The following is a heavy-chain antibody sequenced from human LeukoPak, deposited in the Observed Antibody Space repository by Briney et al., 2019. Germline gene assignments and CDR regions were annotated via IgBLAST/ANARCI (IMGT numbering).Heavy chain of an antibody. CDR3: AHSPIAATSGVNYMDV. CDR1: GFSLSTSGVG. D-gene: IGHD6-13*01. CDR2: IYWNDDR. Sequence: SGPTLVKPTQTLTLTCTFSGFSLSTSGVGVGWIRQPPGKALEGLALIYWNDDRRYSPSLKSRLTITKDTFKNQVVLTMTNMDPVDTATYYCAHSPIAATSGVNYMDVWGKGTTVTVSS. J-gene: IGHJ6*03. V-gene: IGHV2-5*01.